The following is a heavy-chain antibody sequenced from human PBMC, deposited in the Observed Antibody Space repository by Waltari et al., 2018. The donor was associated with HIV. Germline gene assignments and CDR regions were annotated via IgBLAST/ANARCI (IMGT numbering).Heavy chain of an antibody. CDR2: IYWDDDK. V-gene: IGHV2-5*02. D-gene: IGHD3-10*01. Sequence: QITLRESGPTLVKPTQTLTLTCTFSGFSLTASGVGVGWIRQPPGKALEWLALIYWDDDKRYSPSLKSRLTITKDTSKNQVVLTMTNMDPVDTATYYCARRPESGSYYVYSLDFWGQGTMVTVSS. J-gene: IGHJ3*01. CDR1: GFSLTASGVG. CDR3: ARRPESGSYYVYSLDF.